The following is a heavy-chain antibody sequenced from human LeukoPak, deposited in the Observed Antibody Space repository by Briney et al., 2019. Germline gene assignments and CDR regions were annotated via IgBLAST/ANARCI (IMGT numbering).Heavy chain of an antibody. CDR2: IGTAGDT. J-gene: IGHJ6*03. V-gene: IGHV3-13*01. Sequence: GGSLRLSCAASGFTFSSYDMHWVRQATGKGLEWVSAIGTAGDTYYPGSVKGRFTISRDNSKNTLYLQMNSLRAEDTAVYYCAKPFIVGATGYYYYYMDVWGKGTTVTVSS. CDR1: GFTFSSYD. CDR3: AKPFIVGATGYYYYYMDV. D-gene: IGHD1-26*01.